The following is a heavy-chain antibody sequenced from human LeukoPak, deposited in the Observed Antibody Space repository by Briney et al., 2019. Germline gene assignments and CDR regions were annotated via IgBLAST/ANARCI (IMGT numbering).Heavy chain of an antibody. V-gene: IGHV3-7*01. J-gene: IGHJ3*02. Sequence: GGSLRLSCAASGFTFSSRWMSWVRQAPGKGLEWVANIKPDRSEIYYVDSVKGRFTISRDNAKNSLFLQMDSLRDEDTAVYYCARNRADYWTAFDIWGQGTMVTVSS. CDR1: GFTFSSRW. CDR2: IKPDRSEI. CDR3: ARNRADYWTAFDI. D-gene: IGHD1-1*01.